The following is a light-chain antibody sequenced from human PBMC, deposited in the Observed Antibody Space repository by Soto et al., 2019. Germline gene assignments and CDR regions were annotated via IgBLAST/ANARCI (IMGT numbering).Light chain of an antibody. V-gene: IGKV3-11*01. CDR2: ESS. CDR1: QNVANY. CDR3: QQYGSSWT. J-gene: IGKJ1*01. Sequence: EIVLTQSPATLSLSPGERATLSCRASQNVANYLDWYQQKPGQAPRLLIYESSNRATGIAARFSGSGSGTDFTLTISRLEAEDIAVYYCQQYGSSWTFGQGTKVDI.